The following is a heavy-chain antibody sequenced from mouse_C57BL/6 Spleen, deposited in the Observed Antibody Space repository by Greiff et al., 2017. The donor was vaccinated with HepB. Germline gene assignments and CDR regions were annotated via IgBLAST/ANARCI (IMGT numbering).Heavy chain of an antibody. CDR1: GYAFSSSW. CDR2: IYPGDGDT. CDR3: ARDGGGYDYDVGFAY. J-gene: IGHJ3*01. V-gene: IGHV1-82*01. D-gene: IGHD2-4*01. Sequence: VQLQQSGPELVKPGASVKISCKASGYAFSSSWMNWVKQRPGKGLEWIGRIYPGDGDTNYNGKFKGKATLTADKSSSTAYMQLSSLTSEDSAVYFCARDGGGYDYDVGFAYWGQGTLVTVSA.